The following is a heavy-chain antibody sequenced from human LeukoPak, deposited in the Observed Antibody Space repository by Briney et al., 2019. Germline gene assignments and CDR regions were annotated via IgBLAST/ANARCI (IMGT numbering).Heavy chain of an antibody. CDR2: INPNSFGT. CDR3: ARDQEIGGYSYVYNFDY. D-gene: IGHD5-18*01. CDR1: AYTFTDYH. V-gene: IGHV1-2*02. J-gene: IGHJ4*02. Sequence: GASVKVSCKTSAYTFTDYHMHCDRQAPRPGLEWMVWINPNSFGTNYAQQLQDRIIMTSDTSLSTAYMEMRRLTFDDKAVYYCARDQEIGGYSYVYNFDYWGQGTLVTVSS.